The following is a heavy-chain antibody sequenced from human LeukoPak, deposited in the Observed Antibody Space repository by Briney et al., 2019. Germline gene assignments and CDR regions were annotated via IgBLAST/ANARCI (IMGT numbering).Heavy chain of an antibody. V-gene: IGHV4-59*01. J-gene: IGHJ3*02. D-gene: IGHD3-22*01. CDR3: ARGLTYYFDSSGYYVTDAFDI. Sequence: PSETLSLTCTVSGGSISSYYWSWIRQPPGKGLEWIGYIYYSGSTNYNPSLKSRVTISVDTSKDQFSLKLTSVTAADTAVYYCARGLTYYFDSSGYYVTDAFDIWGQGTMVTVSS. CDR2: IYYSGST. CDR1: GGSISSYY.